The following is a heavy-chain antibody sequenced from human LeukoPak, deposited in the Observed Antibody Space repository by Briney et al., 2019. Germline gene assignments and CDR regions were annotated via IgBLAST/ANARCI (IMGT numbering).Heavy chain of an antibody. CDR2: ICYSGST. D-gene: IGHD5-12*01. Sequence: SETLSLTCTVSGGSISSYYWSWIRQPPGKGLEWIGYICYSGSTNYNPSLKSRVTISVDTSKNQFSLKLSSVTAADTAVYYCARVNSGYDGARYYYYYYMDVWGKGTTVTVSS. V-gene: IGHV4-59*01. CDR1: GGSISSYY. J-gene: IGHJ6*03. CDR3: ARVNSGYDGARYYYYYYMDV.